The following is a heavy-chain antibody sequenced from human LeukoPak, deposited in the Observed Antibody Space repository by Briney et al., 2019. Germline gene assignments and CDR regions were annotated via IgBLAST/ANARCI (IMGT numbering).Heavy chain of an antibody. J-gene: IGHJ3*02. V-gene: IGHV4-59*01. CDR2: IYYSGST. Sequence: PSETLSLTCTVSGGSISSYYWSWIRQPPGKGLEWIGYIYYSGSTNYNPSLKSRVTISVDTSKNQFSLKLSSVTAADTAVYYCAREIAAARAFDIWGQGTMVTVSS. CDR1: GGSISSYY. D-gene: IGHD6-13*01. CDR3: AREIAAARAFDI.